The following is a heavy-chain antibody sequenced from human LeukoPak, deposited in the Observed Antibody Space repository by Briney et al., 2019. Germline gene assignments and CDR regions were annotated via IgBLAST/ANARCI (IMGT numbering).Heavy chain of an antibody. CDR1: GFTFSRNW. V-gene: IGHV3-7*05. J-gene: IGHJ4*02. CDR3: ARTFYYASSGYRHFDY. CDR2: IRPDGSGT. D-gene: IGHD3-22*01. Sequence: PGGSLRLSCAASGFTFSRNWMSWVRQAPGKGLEWVANIRPDGSGTYYVDSVKGRFTISRDDAKTSPYLQMNSLRAEDTAVYYCARTFYYASSGYRHFDYWGQGTLVTVSS.